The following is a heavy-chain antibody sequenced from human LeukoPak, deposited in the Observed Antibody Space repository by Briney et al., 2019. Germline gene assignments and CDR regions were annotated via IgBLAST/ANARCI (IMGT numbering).Heavy chain of an antibody. Sequence: GTSVKVSCKASGFTFTSSAVQWVRLARGQRLEWIGWIVVGSGNTNYAQKFQERVTITRDMSTSTAYMELSSLRSEDTAVYYCAATTMVRGVIIHYYGMDVWGKGTTVTVSS. D-gene: IGHD3-10*01. CDR1: GFTFTSSA. CDR2: IVVGSGNT. CDR3: AATTMVRGVIIHYYGMDV. J-gene: IGHJ6*04. V-gene: IGHV1-58*01.